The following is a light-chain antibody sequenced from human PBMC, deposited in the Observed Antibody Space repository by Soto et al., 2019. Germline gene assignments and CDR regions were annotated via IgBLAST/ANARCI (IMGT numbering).Light chain of an antibody. Sequence: DIQMTQSPSSLSGSLLDRVTITCRESQSISSYLNWYQQKPGKAPKLLIYAASSLQSGVPSRFSGSGSGTDFSLIIGRLEPEDFAVYICQQYGASPWTFGQGTKVDI. CDR3: QQYGASPWT. J-gene: IGKJ1*01. CDR1: QSISSY. V-gene: IGKV1-39*01. CDR2: AAS.